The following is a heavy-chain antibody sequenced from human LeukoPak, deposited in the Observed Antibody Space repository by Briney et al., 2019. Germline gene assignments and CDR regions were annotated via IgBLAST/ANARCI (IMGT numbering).Heavy chain of an antibody. Sequence: SETLSLTCTVSGGSISSYYWSWLRQPPGKGLEWIGYIYYSGSTNYNPSLKSRVTISVDTSKNQFSLKLSAVTTADTAVYYCATGSYSSSWSPYNYWGQGTLVTVSS. D-gene: IGHD6-13*01. CDR1: GGSISSYY. CDR2: IYYSGST. J-gene: IGHJ4*02. V-gene: IGHV4-59*01. CDR3: ATGSYSSSWSPYNY.